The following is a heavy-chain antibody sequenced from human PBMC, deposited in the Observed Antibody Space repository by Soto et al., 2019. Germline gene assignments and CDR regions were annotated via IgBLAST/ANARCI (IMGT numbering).Heavy chain of an antibody. V-gene: IGHV3-53*05. J-gene: IGHJ1*01. Sequence: GGSLRLSCAASGFTVSSNYMSWVRQAPGKGLEWVSVIYSGGSTYYADSVKGRFTISRDNSKNALSLQMNSLRAEDTAVYYCAKDVESSLQHWGQGTLVTVSS. CDR1: GFTVSSNY. CDR3: AKDVESSLQH. CDR2: IYSGGST. D-gene: IGHD2-15*01.